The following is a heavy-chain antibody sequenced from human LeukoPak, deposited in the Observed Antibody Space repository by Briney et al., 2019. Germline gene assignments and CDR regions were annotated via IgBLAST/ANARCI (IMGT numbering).Heavy chain of an antibody. V-gene: IGHV3-9*01. CDR3: AKENGVGSSSSGMDV. J-gene: IGHJ6*03. D-gene: IGHD6-6*01. CDR1: GFTFDDYA. Sequence: GGSLRLSCAASGFTFDDYAMHWVRQAPGKGLEWVSGISWNSGSIGYADSVKGRFTISRDNSKNTLYLQMNSLRAEDTAVYYCAKENGVGSSSSGMDVWGKGTTVTVSS. CDR2: ISWNSGSI.